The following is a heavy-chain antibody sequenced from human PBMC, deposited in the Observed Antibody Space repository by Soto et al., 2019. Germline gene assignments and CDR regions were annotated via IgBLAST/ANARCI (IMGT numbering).Heavy chain of an antibody. J-gene: IGHJ4*02. D-gene: IGHD3-16*01. Sequence: GGSLRLSCAASGFTFSNYSISWVRQAPGKGLEWVSLISATGGGTYYADSVKGRFTISRDNSHNTLYLQVHSLTAEDTAVYYCAKDRRAGGNSAFYFDFWGQGAQVTVSS. CDR3: AKDRRAGGNSAFYFDF. V-gene: IGHV3-23*01. CDR2: ISATGGGT. CDR1: GFTFSNYS.